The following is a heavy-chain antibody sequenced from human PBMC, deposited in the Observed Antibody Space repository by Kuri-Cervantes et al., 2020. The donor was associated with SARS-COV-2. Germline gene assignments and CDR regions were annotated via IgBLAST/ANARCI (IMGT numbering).Heavy chain of an antibody. CDR3: ARSTPSRRLVVISQGGAFDI. CDR1: GYIFTSHN. V-gene: IGHV1-2*04. J-gene: IGHJ3*02. D-gene: IGHD3-22*01. CDR2: INPNSGGT. Sequence: ASVKVSCKASGYIFTSHNMHWVRQAPGQGLEWMGWINPNSGGTNYAQKFQGWVTMTRDTSISTVYMELSRLRSDDTAVYYCARSTPSRRLVVISQGGAFDIWGQGTMVTVSS.